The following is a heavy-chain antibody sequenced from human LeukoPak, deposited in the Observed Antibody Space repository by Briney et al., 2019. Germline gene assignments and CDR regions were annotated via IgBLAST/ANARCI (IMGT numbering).Heavy chain of an antibody. CDR3: ARRRELLGSYFDY. J-gene: IGHJ4*02. CDR1: GGSFSGYY. D-gene: IGHD1-26*01. CDR2: IYHSGST. V-gene: IGHV4-34*01. Sequence: SETLSLTCAVYGGSFSGYYWSWIRQPPGKGLEWIGSIYHSGSTYYNPSLKSRVTISVDTSKNQFSLKLSSVTAADTAVYYCARRRELLGSYFDYWGQGTLVTVSS.